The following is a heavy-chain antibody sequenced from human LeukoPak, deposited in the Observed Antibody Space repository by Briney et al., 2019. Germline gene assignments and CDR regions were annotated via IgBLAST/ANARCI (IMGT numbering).Heavy chain of an antibody. Sequence: SETLSLTCTVSGGSISSYYWSWIRQPPGKGLECIGYIYYSGSTNYNPSLKSRVTRSVDTSKNQFSLKLSSVTAADTAVYYCARDAGHQLSRRNYYAMDVWGQGTTVTVSS. CDR1: GGSISSYY. D-gene: IGHD1-1*01. CDR3: ARDAGHQLSRRNYYAMDV. J-gene: IGHJ6*02. V-gene: IGHV4-59*01. CDR2: IYYSGST.